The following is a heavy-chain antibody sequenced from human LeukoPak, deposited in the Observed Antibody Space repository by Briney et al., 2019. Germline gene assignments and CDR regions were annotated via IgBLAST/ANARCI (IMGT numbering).Heavy chain of an antibody. CDR1: GYSFTSYW. D-gene: IGHD3-10*01. CDR3: ARHFLRGSGSFNWFDP. V-gene: IGHV5-10-1*01. CDR2: IDPSDSYT. Sequence: GESLRISCKGSGYSFTSYWISWVRQMPGKGLEWIGRIDPSDSYTNYSPSFQGHVTISADKSISTAYLQWSSLKASDTALYYCARHFLRGSGSFNWFDPWGQGTLVTVSS. J-gene: IGHJ5*02.